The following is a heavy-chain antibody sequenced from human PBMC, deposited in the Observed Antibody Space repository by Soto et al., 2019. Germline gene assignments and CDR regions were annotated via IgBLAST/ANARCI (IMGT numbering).Heavy chain of an antibody. D-gene: IGHD3-3*01. CDR3: ARRPMGYDFWNAHLDI. V-gene: IGHV4-59*01. Sequence: SETLSLTCTISGGSISSYYWSWIRQTPGKGLEWIGYVYFSGSTNYNPSLKSRVLISIDTSRNQFSLKLNSVTAADTAIYYCARRPMGYDFWNAHLDIWGQGTMVTVSS. CDR1: GGSISSYY. CDR2: VYFSGST. J-gene: IGHJ3*02.